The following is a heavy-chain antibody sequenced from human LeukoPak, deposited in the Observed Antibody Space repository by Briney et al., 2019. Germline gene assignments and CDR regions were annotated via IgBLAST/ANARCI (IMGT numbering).Heavy chain of an antibody. CDR3: ARRIWEYCSGSYFDY. J-gene: IGHJ4*02. CDR1: GGSISSYY. CDR2: IYYSGST. V-gene: IGHV4-59*08. Sequence: SETLSLTCTVSGGSISSYYWSWIRQPPGKGLEWIGYIYYSGSTNYNPSLKSRVTISVDTSKNQFSLKLSSVTAADTAVYYCARRIWEYCSGSYFDYWGQGTLVTVSS. D-gene: IGHD6-19*01.